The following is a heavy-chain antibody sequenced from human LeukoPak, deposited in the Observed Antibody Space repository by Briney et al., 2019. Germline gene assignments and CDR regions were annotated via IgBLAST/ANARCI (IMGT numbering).Heavy chain of an antibody. CDR3: ARGGSTDSIHSCGGNCYFLDY. V-gene: IGHV1-2*02. CDR1: GYTFTGNH. Sequence: ASVKVSCKASGYTFTGNHMHWVRQAPGQGLEWMGWINPNSGGTNYAQKFQGRVIMTRDTSISTAYMELSRLGSDDTAVYYCARGGSTDSIHSCGGNCYFLDYWGQGSLVTVSS. D-gene: IGHD2-21*02. J-gene: IGHJ4*02. CDR2: INPNSGGT.